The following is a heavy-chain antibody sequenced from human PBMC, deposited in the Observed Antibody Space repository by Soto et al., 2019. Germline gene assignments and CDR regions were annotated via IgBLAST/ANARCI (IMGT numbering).Heavy chain of an antibody. J-gene: IGHJ4*02. D-gene: IGHD2-15*01. Sequence: SETLSLTCTVSGGSISSYYWSWIRQPPGKGLEWIGYIYYSGSTYYNPSLKSRVTISVDTSKNQFSLKLSSVTAADTAVYYCGRGVRCSGGSWYDHTDYWGQGTLVTVSS. V-gene: IGHV4-59*12. CDR2: IYYSGST. CDR3: GRGVRCSGGSWYDHTDY. CDR1: GGSISSYY.